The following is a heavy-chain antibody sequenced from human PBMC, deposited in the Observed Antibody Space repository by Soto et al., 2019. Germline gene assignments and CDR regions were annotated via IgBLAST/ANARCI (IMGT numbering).Heavy chain of an antibody. CDR2: ISSSGSTI. CDR3: ATTYYFLGLYDFWSGSLDAFDI. CDR1: GFTFSDYY. Sequence: GRSLRLSCAASGFTFSDYYMSWIRQAPGKGLEWVSYISSSGSTIYYADSVKGRFTISRDNAKNSLYLQMNSLRAEDTAVYYCATTYYFLGLYDFWSGSLDAFDIWGQGTMVTVS. D-gene: IGHD3-3*01. V-gene: IGHV3-11*01. J-gene: IGHJ3*02.